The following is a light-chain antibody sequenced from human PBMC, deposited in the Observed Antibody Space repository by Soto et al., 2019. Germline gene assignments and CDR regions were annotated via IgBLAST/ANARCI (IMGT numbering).Light chain of an antibody. CDR2: GAS. CDR1: QSVCSN. J-gene: IGKJ3*01. Sequence: EIVMTQSPATLSVSPGERATLSCRDSQSVCSNLAWYQQKPGQTPRLLSYGASTRATGIPATFSGSGSGTEFTLTISSLQSEDFAVYYCQQYNNWPSLFTFGPGTKVDIK. V-gene: IGKV3-15*01. CDR3: QQYNNWPSLFT.